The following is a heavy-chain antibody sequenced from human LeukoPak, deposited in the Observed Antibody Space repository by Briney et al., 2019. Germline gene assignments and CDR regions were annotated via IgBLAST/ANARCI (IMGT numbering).Heavy chain of an antibody. CDR3: AKAGAYGALNT. Sequence: GGSLRHSCVASGLNFNSRWMNWVRQAPGKGLEWISHINTRSSTIYYADSVKGRFTSSRDNAKNSLYLQMNNLRDEDTAVYFCAKAGAYGALNTWGQGTLVTVSS. D-gene: IGHD4-17*01. J-gene: IGHJ5*02. CDR1: GLNFNSRW. CDR2: INTRSSTI. V-gene: IGHV3-48*02.